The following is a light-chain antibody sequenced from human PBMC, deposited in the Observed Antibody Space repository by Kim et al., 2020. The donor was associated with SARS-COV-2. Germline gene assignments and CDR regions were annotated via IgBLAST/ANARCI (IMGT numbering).Light chain of an antibody. CDR2: ATS. V-gene: IGKV1-39*01. Sequence: SVGGRVIITCRASQSIRNYLKWYQQRSGKAPKLLIVATSSLQSGVASRFSGGGSGTDFTLIISNLQPEDFATYYCQQSYTPHRITFGQGTRLEIK. CDR1: QSIRNY. J-gene: IGKJ5*01. CDR3: QQSYTPHRIT.